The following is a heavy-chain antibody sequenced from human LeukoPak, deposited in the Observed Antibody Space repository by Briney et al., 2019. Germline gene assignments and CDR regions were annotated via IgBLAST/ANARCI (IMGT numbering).Heavy chain of an antibody. CDR2: IKCDGSEK. Sequence: GGSLRLSCAASGFTFSSSWMHWVCQAPEKGLEWVADIKCDGSEKYYVDSVKGRLTISRDNAKNSLYLQVNSLRAEDMTVYYCVRGDGRPILSWGQGTLVTVSS. CDR3: VRGDGRPILS. V-gene: IGHV3-52*01. J-gene: IGHJ5*02. CDR1: GFTFSSSW.